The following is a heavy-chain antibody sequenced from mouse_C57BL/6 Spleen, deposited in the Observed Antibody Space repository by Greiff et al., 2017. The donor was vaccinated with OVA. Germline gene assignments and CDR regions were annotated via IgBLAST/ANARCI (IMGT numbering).Heavy chain of an antibody. CDR2: IYPGSGNT. CDR1: GYTFTDYY. CDR3: ARYGNHWYFDV. D-gene: IGHD2-1*01. V-gene: IGHV1-76*01. J-gene: IGHJ1*03. Sequence: QVHVKQSGAELVRPGASVKLSCKASGYTFTDYYINWVKQRPGQGLEWIARIYPGSGNTYYNEKFKGKATLTAEKSSSTAYMQLSSLTSEDSAVYFCARYGNHWYFDVWGTGTTVTVSS.